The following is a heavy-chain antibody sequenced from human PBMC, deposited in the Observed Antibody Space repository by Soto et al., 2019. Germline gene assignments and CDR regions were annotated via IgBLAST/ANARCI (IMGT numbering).Heavy chain of an antibody. CDR1: GFSLSTSGVG. D-gene: IGHD3-3*01. Sequence: QITLKESGPTLVKPTQTLTLTCTFSGFSLSTSGVGVGWISQPPGQALEWLALIYWNDDKRYSPSLKSRLTITKDTSKHQVVLTMTNMDPVDTATYYCAHSHYDFWSGYYRPPFDYWGQGTLVTVSS. CDR3: AHSHYDFWSGYYRPPFDY. CDR2: IYWNDDK. V-gene: IGHV2-5*01. J-gene: IGHJ4*02.